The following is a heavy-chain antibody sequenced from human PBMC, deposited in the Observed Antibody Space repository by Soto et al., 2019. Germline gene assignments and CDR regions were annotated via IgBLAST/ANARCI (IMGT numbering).Heavy chain of an antibody. CDR2: INDSGDI. CDR3: ARGLILWFGELSRRGGYYYDMDV. V-gene: IGHV4-34*01. D-gene: IGHD3-10*01. CDR1: GGSFSGYQ. Sequence: QVQLQQWGAGLLKPSETLSLTCAVYGGSFSGYQWSWIRQTPGKGLEWIGGINDSGDINYNPSLKSRVTILVDSPKKHLSLRLSSVTAADTAVYYCARGLILWFGELSRRGGYYYDMDVWGKGTTVTVSS. J-gene: IGHJ6*03.